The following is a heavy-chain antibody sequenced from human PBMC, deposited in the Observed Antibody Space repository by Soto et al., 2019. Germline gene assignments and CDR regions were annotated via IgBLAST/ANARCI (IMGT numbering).Heavy chain of an antibody. CDR1: GFTFSRHT. V-gene: IGHV3-23*01. Sequence: EVQLLESGGGLVQIGGSLRLSCVASGFTFSRHTMSWVRQAPGEGLEWLSSTSGGGGATYYADSVKGRFSVSRDNSKNRLFVQMDNLRADDTAVYYCAKAHLAVTADYFDYWGRGTQVTVSS. CDR2: TSGGGGAT. J-gene: IGHJ4*02. CDR3: AKAHLAVTADYFDY. D-gene: IGHD2-21*02.